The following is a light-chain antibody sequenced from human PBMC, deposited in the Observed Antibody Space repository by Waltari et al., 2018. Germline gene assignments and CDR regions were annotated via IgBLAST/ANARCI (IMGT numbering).Light chain of an antibody. J-gene: IGKJ4*01. CDR2: DTS. V-gene: IGKV3-20*01. CDR1: QTVRTTY. Sequence: ERATLSCRASQTVRTTYLAWYQQKPGQAPTLLIYDTSSRATGIPDRFSGSGSGTDFSLTISSLEPEDFAVYYCQQYDISPLTFGGGTKVETK. CDR3: QQYDISPLT.